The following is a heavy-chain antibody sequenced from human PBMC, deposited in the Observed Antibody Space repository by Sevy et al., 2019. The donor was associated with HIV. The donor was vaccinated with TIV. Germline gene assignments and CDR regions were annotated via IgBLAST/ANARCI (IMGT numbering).Heavy chain of an antibody. D-gene: IGHD6-19*01. V-gene: IGHV3-72*01. J-gene: IGHJ2*01. CDR2: IRNKAKSYTT. CDR1: GFTLGDLY. Sequence: GGSLRLSCAASGFTLGDLYMDWVRQASGKGLEWVGRIRNKAKSYTTEDAASVKGRFTISREDSKNSLYLQMNSLKNEDTATYYCAAVAADRGYFNIWGRGTLVTVSS. CDR3: AAVAADRGYFNI.